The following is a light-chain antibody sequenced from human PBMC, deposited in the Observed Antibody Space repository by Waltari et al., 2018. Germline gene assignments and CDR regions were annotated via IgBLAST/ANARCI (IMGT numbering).Light chain of an antibody. V-gene: IGKV1-5*03. J-gene: IGKJ1*01. CDR2: RAS. Sequence: DIQMTQSPSTLSASVGDSVTITCRASQSINNWLAWYQQKPGKAPKLLIYRASNLESGVPSRFSGSGSGTEFTLTISSLQPDDFATYYCQQYDDYWTFGQGTKVEIK. CDR3: QQYDDYWT. CDR1: QSINNW.